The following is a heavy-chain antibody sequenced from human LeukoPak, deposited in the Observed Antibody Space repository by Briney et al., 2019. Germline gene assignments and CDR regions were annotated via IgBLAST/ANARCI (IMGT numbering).Heavy chain of an antibody. J-gene: IGHJ3*02. Sequence: GGPLRLPCGASVFPYSIARMIGLRDARGKGREWVGRIKCKTVGGPTDYAAPVKGKFTISRDDAKNTLYLQMNSLKAEGTAVYYFTTDAPLLVRGVIIRGVFDIWGQGTMVTVSS. CDR2: IKCKTVGGPT. V-gene: IGHV3-15*01. CDR1: VFPYSIAR. CDR3: TTDAPLLVRGVIIRGVFDI. D-gene: IGHD3-10*01.